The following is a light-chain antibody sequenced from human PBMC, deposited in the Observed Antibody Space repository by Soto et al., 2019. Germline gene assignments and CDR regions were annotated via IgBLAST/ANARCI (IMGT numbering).Light chain of an antibody. Sequence: EIVMTQSPATLSVSPGERATLSCRASQSVSSNLAWYQQKPGQAPRLLIYGASTRATGIPARFSGSGSGTEFTLTISSLQSEDFAIYYCLQYDTWPPGTFGQGTKVDIK. CDR2: GAS. J-gene: IGKJ1*01. CDR3: LQYDTWPPGT. V-gene: IGKV3-15*01. CDR1: QSVSSN.